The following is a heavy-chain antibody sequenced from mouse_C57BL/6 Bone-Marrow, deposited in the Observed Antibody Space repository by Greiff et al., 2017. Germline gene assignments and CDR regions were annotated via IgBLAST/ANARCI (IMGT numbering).Heavy chain of an antibody. Sequence: QVQLKQSGAELVRPGASVTLSCKASGYTFTDYEMHWVKQTPVHGLEWIGAIDPETGGTAYNQKFKGKAILTADKSSSTAYMELRSLTSEDSAVYYCTPRCGNYGAYWGQGTLVTVSA. J-gene: IGHJ3*01. CDR2: IDPETGGT. D-gene: IGHD2-1*01. CDR3: TPRCGNYGAY. V-gene: IGHV1-15*01. CDR1: GYTFTDYE.